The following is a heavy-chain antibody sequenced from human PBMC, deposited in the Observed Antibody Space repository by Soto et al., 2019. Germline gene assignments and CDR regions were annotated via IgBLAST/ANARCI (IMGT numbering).Heavy chain of an antibody. CDR2: IYYSGST. J-gene: IGHJ5*02. CDR1: GGSISSSSYY. Sequence: QLQLQESGPGLVKPSETLSLTCTVSGGSISSSSYYWGWIRQPAGKGLEWIGSIYYSGSTYYNPSLKSRVTISVDTSKNQFSLKLSSVTAADTAVYYCARHGVGATDNWFDPWGQGTLVTVSS. CDR3: ARHGVGATDNWFDP. V-gene: IGHV4-39*01. D-gene: IGHD1-26*01.